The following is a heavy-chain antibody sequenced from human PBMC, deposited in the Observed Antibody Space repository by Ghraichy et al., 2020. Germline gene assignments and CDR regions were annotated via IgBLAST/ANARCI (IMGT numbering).Heavy chain of an antibody. CDR3: ARSPRSGWFARSPFDS. Sequence: GGSLRLSCAASGFPFSSDSMTWVRQAPGRGLECVSVIYSGGKTYYSDSVQDRFTISRDISKNTLYLQMTSLRAEDTAVYYCARSPRSGWFARSPFDSSGQGTLVTDCS. D-gene: IGHD6-19*01. J-gene: IGHJ4*02. CDR2: IYSGGKT. V-gene: IGHV3-66*01. CDR1: GFPFSSDS.